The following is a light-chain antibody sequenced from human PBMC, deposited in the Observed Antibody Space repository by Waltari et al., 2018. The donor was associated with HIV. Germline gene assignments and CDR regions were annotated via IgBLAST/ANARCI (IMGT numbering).Light chain of an antibody. CDR3: QQYDNLPLT. CDR1: TDISNY. V-gene: IGKV1-33*01. Sequence: DIQMTQSPSSLSASVGDRVTITCQASTDISNYLNWYQQKPGKAPKLLSYVASHLETWVPSRSSGSGSGTDFTFTISSLQPEDIATYYCQQYDNLPLTFGGGTKVEIK. J-gene: IGKJ4*01. CDR2: VAS.